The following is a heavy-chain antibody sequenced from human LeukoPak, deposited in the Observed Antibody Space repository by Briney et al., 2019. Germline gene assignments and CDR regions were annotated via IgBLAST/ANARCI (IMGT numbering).Heavy chain of an antibody. CDR1: GFIFSSYA. CDR3: ARNWFSTYFDY. J-gene: IGHJ4*02. D-gene: IGHD3-10*01. Sequence: RGSPLLSCAASGFIFSSYAMSWVRQAPGKGLEWVLGISGTGGRTYYAASVKGRFTISRDNSKNTLYLQMNSLRAEDTAVYYCARNWFSTYFDYWGQGTLATVSS. CDR2: ISGTGGRT. V-gene: IGHV3-23*01.